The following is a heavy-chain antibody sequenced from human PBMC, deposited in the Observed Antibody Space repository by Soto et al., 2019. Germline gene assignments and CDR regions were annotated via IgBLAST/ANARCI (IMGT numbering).Heavy chain of an antibody. CDR3: TTRKVITNSFGDC. J-gene: IGHJ4*02. CDR1: GFTFSNVW. CDR2: IKNKVDGGTT. D-gene: IGHD3-10*01. Sequence: GGSLRLSCAASGFTFSNVWMTWVRQAPGKGLELVGHIKNKVDGGTTDYAAPVKGRFTISRDDSKNTLYLQMNSLRAEDTAVYYCTTRKVITNSFGDCWGQGTLVTVSS. V-gene: IGHV3-15*01.